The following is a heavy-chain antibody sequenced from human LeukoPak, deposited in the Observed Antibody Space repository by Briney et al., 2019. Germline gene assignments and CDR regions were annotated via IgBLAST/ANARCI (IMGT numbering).Heavy chain of an antibody. D-gene: IGHD3-10*01. Sequence: PGGSLRLSCVASGFALNEYTMHWVRQAPGKGLEGVSLITWDGATPYYADSVKGRFNIYRHNNKEFLYMQMNNLSTEDTALYYCGKDLAGSYLLDYWGQGTLVTVSS. J-gene: IGHJ4*02. CDR1: GFALNEYT. CDR3: GKDLAGSYLLDY. CDR2: ITWDGATP. V-gene: IGHV3-43*01.